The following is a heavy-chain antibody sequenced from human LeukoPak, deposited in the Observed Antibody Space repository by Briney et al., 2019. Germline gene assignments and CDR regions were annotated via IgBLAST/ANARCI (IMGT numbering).Heavy chain of an antibody. CDR3: TRAVLLWFGELFQGDY. V-gene: IGHV3-49*03. D-gene: IGHD3-10*01. CDR1: GFTFGDYA. J-gene: IGHJ4*02. CDR2: IRSKAYGGTT. Sequence: GRSLRLSCTASGFTFGDYATSWFRQAPGKGLEWVGFIRSKAYGGTTEYAASVKGRFTISRDDSKSIAYLQMNSLKTEDTAVYYCTRAVLLWFGELFQGDYWGQGTLVTVSS.